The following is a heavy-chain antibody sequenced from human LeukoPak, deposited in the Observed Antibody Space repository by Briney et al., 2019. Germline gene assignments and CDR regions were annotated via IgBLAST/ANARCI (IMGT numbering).Heavy chain of an antibody. CDR3: ARLTMYSSSWNTNWFDP. D-gene: IGHD6-13*01. Sequence: PGGSLRLSCAASGLTFSSYSVNWVRQARGKGLEWVSSISSCSSYIYYADSVKGRLTISRDNAKNSLYLQMHSLRAEDTAVYYCARLTMYSSSWNTNWFDPWGQGTLVTVSS. V-gene: IGHV3-21*01. CDR2: ISSCSSYI. J-gene: IGHJ5*02. CDR1: GLTFSSYS.